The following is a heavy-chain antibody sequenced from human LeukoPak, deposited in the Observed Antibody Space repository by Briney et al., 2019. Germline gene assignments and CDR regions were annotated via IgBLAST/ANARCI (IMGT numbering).Heavy chain of an antibody. D-gene: IGHD5-18*01. V-gene: IGHV1-2*02. CDR2: MNPNSGAT. J-gene: IGHJ4*02. Sequence: ASVKVSCKASGYTFTSYYMHWVRQAPGQGLEWMGWMNPNSGATNYAQKFQGRVTMTRDTSTSTAYMELSRLRSDDTAVYYCARVPRDTAMGIIDFDYWGQGTLVTVSS. CDR3: ARVPRDTAMGIIDFDY. CDR1: GYTFTSYY.